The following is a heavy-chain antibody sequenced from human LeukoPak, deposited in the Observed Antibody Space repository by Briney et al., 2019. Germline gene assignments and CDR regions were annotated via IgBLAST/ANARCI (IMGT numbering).Heavy chain of an antibody. V-gene: IGHV4-59*01. CDR1: GGSISSYY. D-gene: IGHD5-12*01. Sequence: SETLSLTCTVSGGSISSYYWSWLRQPPGKGLEGVGYIYYSGSTNYNPSLKSRVTISVDTSKNQFSLKLSSVTAADTAVYYCARIFGSGYDFRGAFDIWGQGTMVTVSS. J-gene: IGHJ3*02. CDR3: ARIFGSGYDFRGAFDI. CDR2: IYYSGST.